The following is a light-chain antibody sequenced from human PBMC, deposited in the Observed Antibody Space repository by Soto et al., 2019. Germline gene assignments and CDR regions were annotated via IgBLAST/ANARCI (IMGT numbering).Light chain of an antibody. CDR2: GAS. CDR3: QQYDSPPWT. J-gene: IGKJ1*01. Sequence: EIVLTQSPGTLSLSPGERATLSCRASQSVSSSYLAWYQQKPGQAPRLLIYGASSRATGTPDRFSGSGSGTDFSLTISRVEPEDFAVYFCQQYDSPPWTFGQGTKVDI. V-gene: IGKV3-20*01. CDR1: QSVSSSY.